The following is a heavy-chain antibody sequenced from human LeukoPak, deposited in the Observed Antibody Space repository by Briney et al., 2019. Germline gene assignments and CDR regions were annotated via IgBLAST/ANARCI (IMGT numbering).Heavy chain of an antibody. Sequence: SETLSLTCTVSGGSISSYYWSWIRQPPGKGLEWIGYIYYSGSTNYNPSLKSRVTISVDPSKNQFSLKLSSVTAADTAVYYCARVWGGSYSSDYWGQGTLVTVSS. CDR1: GGSISSYY. V-gene: IGHV4-59*01. CDR3: ARVWGGSYSSDY. J-gene: IGHJ4*02. CDR2: IYYSGST. D-gene: IGHD1-26*01.